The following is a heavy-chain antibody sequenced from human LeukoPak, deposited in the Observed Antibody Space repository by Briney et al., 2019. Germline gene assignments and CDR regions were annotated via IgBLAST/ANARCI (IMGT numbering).Heavy chain of an antibody. D-gene: IGHD5-18*01. CDR1: GGSFSGYY. J-gene: IGHJ4*02. CDR3: ARVAQTAMAVDY. Sequence: KPSETLSLTCAVYGGSFSGYYWSWIRQPPGKGLEWIGEINHSGSTNYNPSLKSRVTISVDTSKNQFSLKLSSVTAADTAVYYCARVAQTAMAVDYWGQGTLVTVSS. V-gene: IGHV4-34*01. CDR2: INHSGST.